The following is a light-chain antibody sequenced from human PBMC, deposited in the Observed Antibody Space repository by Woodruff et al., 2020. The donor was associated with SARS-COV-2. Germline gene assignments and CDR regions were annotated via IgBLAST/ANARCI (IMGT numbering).Light chain of an antibody. CDR2: WAS. CDR3: QQYHNSPPWT. Sequence: LGERATINCKSSQSVLYSSNNKNYLAWYQQKPGQPPKLLIYWASTRESGVPDRFSGSGSGTDFTLTISSLQAEDFAVYYCQQYHNSPPWTFGPGT. V-gene: IGKV4-1*01. CDR1: QSVLYSSNNKNY. J-gene: IGKJ1*01.